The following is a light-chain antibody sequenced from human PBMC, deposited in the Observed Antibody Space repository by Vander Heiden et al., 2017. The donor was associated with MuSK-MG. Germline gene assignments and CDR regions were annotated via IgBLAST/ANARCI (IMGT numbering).Light chain of an antibody. V-gene: IGKV1-39*01. CDR3: QQSDNTPRT. Sequence: DIQMTQSPSSLSASVGDRVTITCRAGQSVATYLNWYQQKPGKAPNLLIYAVSSFQSGVSSRFSGSGSGTDFTLTISRLQPEDFATYYCQQSDNTPRTFGQGTKVEMK. J-gene: IGKJ1*01. CDR1: QSVATY. CDR2: AVS.